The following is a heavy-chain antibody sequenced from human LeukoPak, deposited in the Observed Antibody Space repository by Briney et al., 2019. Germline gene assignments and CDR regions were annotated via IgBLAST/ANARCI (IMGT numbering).Heavy chain of an antibody. D-gene: IGHD5-18*01. CDR1: GYTFTSYG. Sequence: ASVKVSCKASGYTFTSYGISWVRQAPGQGLEWMGWISAYNGNTNYAQKLQGRVTMTTDTSTSTAYMELRSLRSDDTAVNYCARDKGGGYSYGYDYYYYMDVWGKGTTVTVSS. V-gene: IGHV1-18*01. J-gene: IGHJ6*03. CDR3: ARDKGGGYSYGYDYYYYMDV. CDR2: ISAYNGNT.